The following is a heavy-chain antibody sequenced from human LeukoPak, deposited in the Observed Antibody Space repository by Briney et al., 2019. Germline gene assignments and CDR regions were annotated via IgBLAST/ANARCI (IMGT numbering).Heavy chain of an antibody. CDR1: GFTFSSYG. Sequence: GGSLRLSCAASGFTFSSYGMHWVRQAPGKGLEWVAFIRYDGSNKYYADSVKGRFTISRDNSKNTLYLQTNSLRAEDTAVYYCAKDLLLWFGEYYFDYWGQGTLVTVSS. D-gene: IGHD3-10*01. CDR2: IRYDGSNK. CDR3: AKDLLLWFGEYYFDY. J-gene: IGHJ4*02. V-gene: IGHV3-30*02.